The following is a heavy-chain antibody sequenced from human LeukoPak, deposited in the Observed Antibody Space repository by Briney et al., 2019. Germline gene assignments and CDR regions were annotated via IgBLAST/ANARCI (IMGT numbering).Heavy chain of an antibody. J-gene: IGHJ5*02. Sequence: PGRSLRLSCAASGFTFSSYGMHWVRQAPGKGLEWVAVIWYDGSNKYYADSVKGRFTISRDNSKNTLYLQMNSLRAEDTAVYYCARGVGYSSSWIGPWGQGTLVTVSS. CDR3: ARGVGYSSSWIGP. D-gene: IGHD6-13*01. V-gene: IGHV3-33*01. CDR2: IWYDGSNK. CDR1: GFTFSSYG.